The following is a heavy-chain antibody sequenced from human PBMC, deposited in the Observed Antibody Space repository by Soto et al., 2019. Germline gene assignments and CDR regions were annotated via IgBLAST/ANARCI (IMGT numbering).Heavy chain of an antibody. D-gene: IGHD3-16*01. CDR1: GGSISSSSYY. CDR2: IYYSGST. V-gene: IGHV4-39*01. J-gene: IGHJ6*02. CDR3: ARHGGGGFLDFTPRPGGWAMDV. Sequence: TSETQSLTCTVSGGSISSSSYYWGWIRQPPGKGLEWIGSIYYSGSTYYNPSLKSRVTISVDTSKNQFSLKLSSVTAADTAVYYCARHGGGGFLDFTPRPGGWAMDVWGQGTTVTVSS.